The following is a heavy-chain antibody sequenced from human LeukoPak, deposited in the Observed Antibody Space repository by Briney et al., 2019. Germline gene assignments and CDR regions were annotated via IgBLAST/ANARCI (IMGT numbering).Heavy chain of an antibody. V-gene: IGHV1-2*02. CDR3: ARAGVTMVRGVIIISPYDYYYYMDV. Sequence: ASVKVSCKASGYTFTGYHIHWVRQAPGQGLEWMGWINPNSGGTNYAQKFQGRVTMTRDTSISTAYMELSRLRSDDTAVYYCARAGVTMVRGVIIISPYDYYYYMDVWGKGTTVTISS. J-gene: IGHJ6*03. CDR1: GYTFTGYH. CDR2: INPNSGGT. D-gene: IGHD3-10*01.